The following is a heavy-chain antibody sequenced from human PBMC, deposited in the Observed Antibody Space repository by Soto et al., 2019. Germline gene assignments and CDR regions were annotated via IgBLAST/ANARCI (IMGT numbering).Heavy chain of an antibody. CDR2: VSTSGRST. J-gene: IGHJ4*02. D-gene: IGHD2-15*01. CDR3: VKQAHGLDGVAFDY. V-gene: IGHV3-64D*06. CDR1: GFIFSEST. Sequence: GSLRLSCSASGFIFSESTIYWIRQVPGKGLEAISAVSTSGRSTYYADSVKDRFTISRDNSKNTLFLQMGSLRPEDTAIYYCVKQAHGLDGVAFDYWGQGTQVTVSS.